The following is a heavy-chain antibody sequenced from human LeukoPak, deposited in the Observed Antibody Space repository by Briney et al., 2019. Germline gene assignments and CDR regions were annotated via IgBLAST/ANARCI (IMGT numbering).Heavy chain of an antibody. CDR1: GFTFSSYG. CDR3: AKSRTLVPYSSGWYEGY. J-gene: IGHJ4*02. V-gene: IGHV3-30*02. D-gene: IGHD6-19*01. Sequence: GGSLRLSCAASGFTFSSYGMHWVRQAPGKGLEWVAFIRYDGNNKYYADSVKGRFTISRDNSKNTLYLQMNSLRAEDTAVYYCAKSRTLVPYSSGWYEGYWGQGTLVTVSS. CDR2: IRYDGNNK.